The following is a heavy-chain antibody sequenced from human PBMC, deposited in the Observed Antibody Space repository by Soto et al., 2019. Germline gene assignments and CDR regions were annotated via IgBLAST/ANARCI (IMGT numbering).Heavy chain of an antibody. CDR2: IWYDGSNK. V-gene: IGHV3-33*01. CDR1: GFTFSNYG. Sequence: QVQLVESGGGVVQPGRSLRLSCAASGFTFSNYGMHWVRQAPGKGLEWVAVIWYDGSNKNYADSVKGRFTISRDNSKNTLALEMNSLRVEDTAVDYCARDDLGGNWGQGTLVTVSS. CDR3: ARDDLGGN. J-gene: IGHJ4*02.